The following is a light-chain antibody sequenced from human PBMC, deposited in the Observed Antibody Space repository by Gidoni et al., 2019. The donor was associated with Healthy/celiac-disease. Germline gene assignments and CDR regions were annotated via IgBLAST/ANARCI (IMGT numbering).Light chain of an antibody. V-gene: IGKV1-33*01. CDR3: QQYDNLPPRVT. CDR2: DAS. J-gene: IGKJ4*01. CDR1: QDISNY. Sequence: DIQMTQSPSSMSASVGDRVTITCQASQDISNYLNWYQQKPGKAPKLLIYDASNLETGVQSRFSGSGSGTDFTFTISSLQPEDIATYYCQQYDNLPPRVTFGGXTKVEIK.